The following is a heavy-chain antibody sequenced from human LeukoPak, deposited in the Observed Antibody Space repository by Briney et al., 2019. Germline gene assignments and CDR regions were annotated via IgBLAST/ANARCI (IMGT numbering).Heavy chain of an antibody. CDR3: ARDNDISNWFDP. J-gene: IGHJ5*02. CDR2: IYYSGST. D-gene: IGHD3-9*01. V-gene: IGHV4-30-4*01. CDR1: GGSISSGDYY. Sequence: KPSETLSLTCTVSGGSISSGDYYWSWIRQPPGKGLEWIGYIYYSGSTYYNPSLKSRVTISVDTSKNQFSLKLSSVTAADTAVYYCARDNDISNWFDPWGQGTLVTVSS.